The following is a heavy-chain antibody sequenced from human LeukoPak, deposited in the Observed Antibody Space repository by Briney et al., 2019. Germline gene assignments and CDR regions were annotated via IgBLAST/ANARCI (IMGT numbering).Heavy chain of an antibody. Sequence: PGGSLRLSCAASGFTFSSYAMNWVRQAPGKGLEWVSAISGSGGSTYYADSVKGRFTISRDNSKNTQYLQMNSLRAEDTALYYCAKDFRPIVYWGQGTLVTVSS. J-gene: IGHJ4*02. CDR2: ISGSGGST. CDR1: GFTFSSYA. V-gene: IGHV3-23*01. CDR3: AKDFRPIVY.